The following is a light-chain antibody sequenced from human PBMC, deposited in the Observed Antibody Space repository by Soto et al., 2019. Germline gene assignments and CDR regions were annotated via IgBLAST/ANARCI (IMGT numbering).Light chain of an antibody. J-gene: IGLJ1*01. Sequence: QSALTQPPSASGSPGQSVTISCTGTSSDVSAYTYVSWYQQHPGKAPKLMIYEVSRRPSGVPDRFSGSKSGITASLTVSGLQAEDEADYYCSSYAGNNNYVFGTGTKLTVL. CDR1: SSDVSAYTY. CDR2: EVS. CDR3: SSYAGNNNYV. V-gene: IGLV2-8*01.